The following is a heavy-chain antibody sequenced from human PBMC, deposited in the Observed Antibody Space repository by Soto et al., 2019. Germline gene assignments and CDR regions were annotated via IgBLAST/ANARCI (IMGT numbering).Heavy chain of an antibody. J-gene: IGHJ6*02. Sequence: PSETLSLTCSVFGVSIADSSYYWGWIRQPPGRAREGIGSNDDGGKTYYNPPLESRLTISVDPSHNQGALHLDSVTGADTAVYYCARYGRGHYYGMDVWGRGTTVTVSS. CDR2: NDDGGKT. CDR3: ARYGRGHYYGMDV. D-gene: IGHD1-26*01. CDR1: GVSIADSSYY. V-gene: IGHV4-39*01.